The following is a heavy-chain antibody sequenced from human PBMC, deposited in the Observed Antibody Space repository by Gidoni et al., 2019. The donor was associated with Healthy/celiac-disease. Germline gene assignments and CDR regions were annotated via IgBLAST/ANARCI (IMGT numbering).Heavy chain of an antibody. CDR2: INHSGST. J-gene: IGHJ5*02. Sequence: QVQLQQWGAGLLKPSETLSLTCAVYGGSFSGYYWSWIRQPPGKGLEWIGEINHSGSTNYNPSLKSRVTISVDTSKNQFSLKLSSVTAADTAVYYCARGVRIPYLRFLAGFDPWGQGTLVTVSS. CDR1: GGSFSGYY. V-gene: IGHV4-34*01. CDR3: ARGVRIPYLRFLAGFDP. D-gene: IGHD3-3*01.